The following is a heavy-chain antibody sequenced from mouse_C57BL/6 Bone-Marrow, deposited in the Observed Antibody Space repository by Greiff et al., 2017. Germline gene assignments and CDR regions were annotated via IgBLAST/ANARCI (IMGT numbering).Heavy chain of an antibody. CDR3: ARCGHYPGAMDY. Sequence: EVKLQESGPGLAKPSQSLSLTCSVTGYSITSDYWNWLRKFPGNKLEYMGYISYSGSTYYNPSLKSRISITRDTSKNRYYLQLDSVTTEDTATYYCARCGHYPGAMDYWGQGTSVTVTS. CDR2: ISYSGST. CDR1: GYSITSDY. J-gene: IGHJ4*01. D-gene: IGHD2-1*01. V-gene: IGHV3-8*01.